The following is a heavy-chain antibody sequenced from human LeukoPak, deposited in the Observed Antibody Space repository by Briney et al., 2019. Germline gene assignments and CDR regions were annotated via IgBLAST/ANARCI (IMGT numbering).Heavy chain of an antibody. D-gene: IGHD6-13*01. CDR2: ISSSSSYI. CDR3: ARVGQQLVRPDY. CDR1: GFTFSSYS. V-gene: IGHV3-21*01. J-gene: IGHJ4*02. Sequence: GGSLRLSCAASGFTFSSYSMNWVRQAPGKGLEWVSSISSSSSYIYYADSVKGRFTISRDNAKNSLYLQMNRLRAEDTAVYYCARVGQQLVRPDYWGQGTLVTVSS.